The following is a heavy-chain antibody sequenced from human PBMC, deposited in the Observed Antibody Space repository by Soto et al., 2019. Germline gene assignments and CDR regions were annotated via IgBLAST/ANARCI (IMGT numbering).Heavy chain of an antibody. CDR3: AKDSSRITIFGVVILTHMDV. J-gene: IGHJ6*03. Sequence: GGSLRLSCAASGFTFSSYAMSWVRQAPGKGLECVSAISGSGGSTYYADSVKGRFTISRDNSKNTLYLQMNSLRAEDTAVYYCAKDSSRITIFGVVILTHMDVWGKGTTVTVSS. CDR2: ISGSGGST. V-gene: IGHV3-23*01. D-gene: IGHD3-3*01. CDR1: GFTFSSYA.